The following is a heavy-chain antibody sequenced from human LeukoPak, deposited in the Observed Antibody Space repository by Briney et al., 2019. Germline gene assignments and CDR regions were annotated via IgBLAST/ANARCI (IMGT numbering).Heavy chain of an antibody. V-gene: IGHV3-48*03. CDR2: ISSSGSTI. CDR3: AELGITMIGGV. Sequence: GGSLRLSCAASRFTFSSYEMNWVRQAPGKGLEWVSYISSSGSTIYYADSVKGRFTISRDNAKNSLYLQMSSLRAEDTAVYYCAELGITMIGGVWGKGTTVTISS. CDR1: RFTFSSYE. J-gene: IGHJ6*04. D-gene: IGHD3-10*02.